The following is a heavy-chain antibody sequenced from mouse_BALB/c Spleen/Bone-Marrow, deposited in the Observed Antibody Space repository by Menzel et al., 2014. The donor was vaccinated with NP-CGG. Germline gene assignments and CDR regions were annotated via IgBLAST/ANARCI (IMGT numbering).Heavy chain of an antibody. Sequence: EVKLMESGPELVKPGASMKISCKASGYSFTVYTMNWVRQSHGKNLEWIGLINPYNGGTIYNQKFKGKATLTVDKSSSTAYMELLSPTSEDSAVYYCARPGRYDGAWFAYWGQGTLVTVSA. CDR3: ARPGRYDGAWFAY. D-gene: IGHD2-14*01. CDR1: GYSFTVYT. V-gene: IGHV1-18*01. CDR2: INPYNGGT. J-gene: IGHJ3*01.